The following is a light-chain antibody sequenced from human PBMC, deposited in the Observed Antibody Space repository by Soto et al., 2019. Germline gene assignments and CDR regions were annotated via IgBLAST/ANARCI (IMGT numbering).Light chain of an antibody. V-gene: IGLV2-14*01. CDR1: SSDVGAYSY. CDR3: SSYTTRSTLA. J-gene: IGLJ2*01. CDR2: EVS. Sequence: QSALTQPASVSGSPGQSITISCTGTSSDVGAYSYVSWYQQHPGKAPKLMIYEVSNRPSGVSDRFSGSKSGNTASLTISGLQAEDDADYYCSSYTTRSTLAFGGGTKLTVL.